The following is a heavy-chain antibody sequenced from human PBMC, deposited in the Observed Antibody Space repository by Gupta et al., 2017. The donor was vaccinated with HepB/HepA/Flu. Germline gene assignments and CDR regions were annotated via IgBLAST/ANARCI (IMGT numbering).Heavy chain of an antibody. Sequence: QVQLVQSGAEVKKPGASVKVSCAASGYTFTTKYIHGVRQAPGQWPERMGLVNPSSGTTSSPQKFKGRITMTRDTSTSTVYMELSRLRSEDTAVYYCARVSWGEAHSDPWGQGTLGTVSS. CDR2: VNPSSGTT. D-gene: IGHD3-16*01. V-gene: IGHV1-46*01. J-gene: IGHJ5*02. CDR3: ARVSWGEAHSDP. CDR1: GYTFTTKY.